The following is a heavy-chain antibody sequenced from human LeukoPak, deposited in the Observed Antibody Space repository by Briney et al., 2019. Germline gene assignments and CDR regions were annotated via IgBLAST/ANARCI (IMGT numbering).Heavy chain of an antibody. V-gene: IGHV1-69*04. CDR1: GGTFSSYA. Sequence: VASVKVSCKASGGTFSSYAISWVRQAPGQGLEWMGRIIPILGIANYAQKFQGRVTITADKSTSTAYMELSSLRSEDTAVYYCARVGIAVADLFGYWGQGTLVTVSS. CDR2: IIPILGIA. CDR3: ARVGIAVADLFGY. D-gene: IGHD6-19*01. J-gene: IGHJ4*02.